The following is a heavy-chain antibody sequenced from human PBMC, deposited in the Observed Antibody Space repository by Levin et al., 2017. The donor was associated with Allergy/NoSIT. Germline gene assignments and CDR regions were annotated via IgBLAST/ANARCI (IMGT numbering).Heavy chain of an antibody. CDR1: GFTFSSYG. CDR3: ARDGLPYDILTLPPDY. Sequence: GESLKISCAASGFTFSSYGMHWVRQAPGKGLEWVAVIWYDGSNKYYADSVKGRFTISRDNSKNTLYLQMNSLRAEDTAVYYCARDGLPYDILTLPPDYWGQGTLVTVSS. V-gene: IGHV3-33*01. D-gene: IGHD3-9*01. CDR2: IWYDGSNK. J-gene: IGHJ4*02.